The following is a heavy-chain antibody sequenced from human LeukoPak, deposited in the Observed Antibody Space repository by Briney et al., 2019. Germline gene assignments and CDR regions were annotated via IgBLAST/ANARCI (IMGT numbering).Heavy chain of an antibody. CDR3: AKEVRESAWFYFDY. CDR1: GXTFKTYA. V-gene: IGHV3-23*01. Sequence: PGGSLRLSWSASGXTFKTYAVSWVRQAPGKGLEWVSGIRSSGDSTYYADSVKGRFTISRDNSRNTLYLQMNSLSAEDTAVYYCAKEVRESAWFYFDYWGQGTLATVSS. D-gene: IGHD3-10*01. J-gene: IGHJ4*02. CDR2: IRSSGDST.